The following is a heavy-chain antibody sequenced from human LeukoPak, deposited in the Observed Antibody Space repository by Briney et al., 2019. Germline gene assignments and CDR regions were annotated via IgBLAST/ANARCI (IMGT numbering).Heavy chain of an antibody. CDR2: IKQDGSEK. CDR1: GCTFSSYW. CDR3: ARDLVAAGTPRSV. J-gene: IGHJ4*02. Sequence: QSGGSLRLSCAASGCTFSSYWMSWVRQAPGKGLEWVANIKQDGSEKYYVNSVKGRFTISRDNAKNSLYLQMNSLRAEDTAVYYCARDLVAAGTPRSVWGQGTLVTVSS. V-gene: IGHV3-7*01. D-gene: IGHD6-13*01.